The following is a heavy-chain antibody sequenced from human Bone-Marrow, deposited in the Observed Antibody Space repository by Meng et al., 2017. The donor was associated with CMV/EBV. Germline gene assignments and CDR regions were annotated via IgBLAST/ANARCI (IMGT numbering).Heavy chain of an antibody. CDR1: GYTFTGYY. CDR2: INPNSGGT. Sequence: ASVKVSCKASGYTFTGYYMHWVRQAPGQGLEWMGWINPNSGGTNYAQKFQGRVTMTRDTSISTAYMELSRLRSDDTAVYYCARDLLLRLNSYGMDVWGQGTLVTVSS. V-gene: IGHV1-2*02. J-gene: IGHJ6*02. CDR3: ARDLLLRLNSYGMDV. D-gene: IGHD3-16*01.